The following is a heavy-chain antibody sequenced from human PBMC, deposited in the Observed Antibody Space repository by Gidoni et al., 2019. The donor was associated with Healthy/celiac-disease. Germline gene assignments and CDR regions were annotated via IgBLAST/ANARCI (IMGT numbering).Heavy chain of an antibody. D-gene: IGHD3-16*01. V-gene: IGHV3-23*01. J-gene: IGHJ6*02. Sequence: EVPLLESGGGLVQPGGSLRLSCAASGFPFSSYAMSWVRQAPGKGLEWVSAISGSGGSTYYADSVKGRFTISRDNSKNTLYLQMNSLRAEDTAVYYCAKGRGYYYYYGMDVWGQGTTVTVSS. CDR2: ISGSGGST. CDR3: AKGRGYYYYYGMDV. CDR1: GFPFSSYA.